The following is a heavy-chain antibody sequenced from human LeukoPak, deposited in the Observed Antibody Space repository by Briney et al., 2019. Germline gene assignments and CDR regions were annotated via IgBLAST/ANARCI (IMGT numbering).Heavy chain of an antibody. CDR3: ARLRRYSSGWYYLDY. CDR1: GGSISSSSYY. V-gene: IGHV4-39*01. D-gene: IGHD6-19*01. J-gene: IGHJ4*02. CDR2: IYYSGST. Sequence: SETLSLTCTVSGGSISSSSYYWGWIRQPPGKGLEWIGSIYYSGSTYYNPSLKSRVTISVDTSKNQFSLKLSSVTAADTAVYYCARLRRYSSGWYYLDYWGQGTLVTVSS.